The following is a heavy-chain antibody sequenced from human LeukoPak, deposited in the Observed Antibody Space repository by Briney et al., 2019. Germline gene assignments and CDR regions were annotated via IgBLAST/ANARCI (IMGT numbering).Heavy chain of an antibody. V-gene: IGHV4-31*03. CDR1: GGSISSGGSY. CDR3: ARWDYGDSNY. D-gene: IGHD4-17*01. Sequence: PSETLSLTCTVSGGSISSGGSYWRWIRQHPGKGLEWIGYIYYSGSTYYNPSLKSRVTISVDTSKNQFSLKLSSVTAADTAVYYCARWDYGDSNYWGQGTLVTVSS. J-gene: IGHJ4*02. CDR2: IYYSGST.